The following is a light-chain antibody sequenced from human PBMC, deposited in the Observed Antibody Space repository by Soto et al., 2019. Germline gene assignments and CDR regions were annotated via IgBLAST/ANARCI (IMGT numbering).Light chain of an antibody. CDR2: AAS. CDR1: QGISNF. Sequence: DIQMTQSPSSLSASVGDRVTITCRASQGISNFLAWYQQKPGKVPKLLIYAASTLQSGVPSRFSGSGSETDFTLTISSLPPEDVAAYYCQKYNTSPWTFGQGTKVEIK. J-gene: IGKJ1*01. CDR3: QKYNTSPWT. V-gene: IGKV1-27*01.